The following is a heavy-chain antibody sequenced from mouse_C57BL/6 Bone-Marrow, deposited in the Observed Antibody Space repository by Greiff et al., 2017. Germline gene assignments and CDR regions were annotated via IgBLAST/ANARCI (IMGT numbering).Heavy chain of an antibody. CDR1: GYSITSGYY. CDR3: ARGPLGAMDY. V-gene: IGHV3-6*01. CDR2: LSYDGSN. D-gene: IGHD3-1*01. Sequence: VQLKQSGPGLVKPSQSLSLTCSVTGYSITSGYYWNWIRQFPGNKLEWMGYLSYDGSNNYNPSLKNRISITRDTSKNQFFLTLNSVTTEDTATYYCARGPLGAMDYWGQGTSVTVSS. J-gene: IGHJ4*01.